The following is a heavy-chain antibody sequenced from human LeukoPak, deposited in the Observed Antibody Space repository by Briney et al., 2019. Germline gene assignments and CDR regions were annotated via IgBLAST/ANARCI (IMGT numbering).Heavy chain of an antibody. J-gene: IGHJ6*02. CDR1: GFTFSRFG. CDR2: ISSSSSII. Sequence: GGSLRLSCAASGFTFSRFGMNWVRQAPGKGLEWVSYISSSSSIIYYADSVKGRFTISKDNAKNSLYLQMNSLRAKDTALYHCARNNGMDVWGQGTTVIVSS. CDR3: ARNNGMDV. V-gene: IGHV3-48*04.